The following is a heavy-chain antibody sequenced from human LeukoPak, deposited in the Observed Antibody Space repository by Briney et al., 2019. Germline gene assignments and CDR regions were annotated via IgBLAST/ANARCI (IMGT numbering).Heavy chain of an antibody. CDR2: IIPIFGTA. Sequence: ASVRVSCKASGGTFSSYAISWVRQAPGQGLEWMGRIIPIFGTANYAQKFQGRVTITTDESTSTAYMELSSLRSEDTAVHYCARDWEMGYVDYWGQGTLVTVSS. CDR1: GGTFSSYA. D-gene: IGHD5-24*01. J-gene: IGHJ4*02. CDR3: ARDWEMGYVDY. V-gene: IGHV1-69*05.